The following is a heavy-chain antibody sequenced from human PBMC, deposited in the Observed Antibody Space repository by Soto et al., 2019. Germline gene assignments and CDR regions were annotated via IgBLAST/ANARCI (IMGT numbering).Heavy chain of an antibody. CDR1: GFTFSSYA. J-gene: IGHJ4*02. D-gene: IGHD4-4*01. Sequence: EVQLLESGGGLVQPGGSLRLSCAASGFTFSSYAMSWVRQAPGKGLEWVSGISGSGGSTYYADSVKGRFTISRDNSKNTLYLQMNSLRAEDTAVFHCAKASSGTTVSNVRTTDYWVQGTLVTVSS. V-gene: IGHV3-23*01. CDR3: AKASSGTTVSNVRTTDY. CDR2: ISGSGGST.